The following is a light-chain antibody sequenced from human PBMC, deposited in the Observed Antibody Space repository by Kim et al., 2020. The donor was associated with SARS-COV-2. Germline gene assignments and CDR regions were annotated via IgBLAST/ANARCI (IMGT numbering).Light chain of an antibody. CDR3: QVWDSSGV. CDR2: RDT. Sequence: SYELTQPLSVSVALGQTARITCGGNNIESKNVHWYQQKPGQAPVLVIYRDTNRPSGIPERFSGSNSGNTATLTISRAQAGDEADFYCQVWDSSGVFGGGTQLTVL. CDR1: NIESKN. J-gene: IGLJ3*02. V-gene: IGLV3-9*01.